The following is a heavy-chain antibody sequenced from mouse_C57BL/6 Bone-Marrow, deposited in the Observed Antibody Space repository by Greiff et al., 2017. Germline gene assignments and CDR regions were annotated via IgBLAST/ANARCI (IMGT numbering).Heavy chain of an antibody. CDR1: GFTFSDYG. V-gene: IGHV5-17*01. Sequence: EVMLVESGGGLVKPGGSLKLSCAASGFTFSDYGMHWVRQAPEQGLEWVAYICSGSSTIYYADKVKGRFTISRDKAKNTLFMQMTSLRAEDTAMYYCARRLLLFDDWGQGTTLTVSS. J-gene: IGHJ2*01. CDR2: ICSGSSTI. D-gene: IGHD2-3*01. CDR3: ARRLLLFDD.